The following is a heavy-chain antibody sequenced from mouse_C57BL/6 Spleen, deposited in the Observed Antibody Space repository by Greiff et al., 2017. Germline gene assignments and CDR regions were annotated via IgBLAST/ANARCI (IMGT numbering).Heavy chain of an antibody. CDR1: GYTFTSYW. CDR2: IYPGNSDT. Sequence: EVQRVESGTVLARPGASVKMSCKTSGYTFTSYWMHWVKQRPGQGLEWIGAIYPGNSDTSYNQKFKGKAKLTAVTSASTAYMELSSLTNEDSAVYYCTRSGYYGGYFDVWGTGTTVTVSS. J-gene: IGHJ1*03. CDR3: TRSGYYGGYFDV. D-gene: IGHD2-3*01. V-gene: IGHV1-5*01.